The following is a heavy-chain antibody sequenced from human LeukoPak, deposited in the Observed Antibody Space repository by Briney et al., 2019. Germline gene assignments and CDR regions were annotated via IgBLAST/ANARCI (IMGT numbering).Heavy chain of an antibody. D-gene: IGHD4-17*01. V-gene: IGHV1-69*04. CDR3: AKPYNGAYGDYLHSEYFQH. J-gene: IGHJ1*01. Sequence: SVKVSCKASGGTFSSYAISWVRQAPGQGLEWMGRIIPILGIANYAQKFQGRVTITADKSTSTAYMELSSLRSEDTAVYYCAKPYNGAYGDYLHSEYFQHWGQGTLVTVSS. CDR1: GGTFSSYA. CDR2: IIPILGIA.